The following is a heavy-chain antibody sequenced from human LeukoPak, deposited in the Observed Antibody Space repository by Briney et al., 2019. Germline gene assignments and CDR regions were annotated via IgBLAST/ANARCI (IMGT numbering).Heavy chain of an antibody. CDR3: ARDGGYSGYFPFDY. V-gene: IGHV4-59*01. CDR2: IYYSGST. CDR1: GGSISSYY. Sequence: SETLSLTCTVSGGSISSYYWSWIRQPPGKGLEWIGYIYYSGSTNYYPSLKSRVTISVDTSKNQFSLKLSSVTAADTAVYYCARDGGYSGYFPFDYWGQGTLVTVSS. J-gene: IGHJ4*02. D-gene: IGHD5-12*01.